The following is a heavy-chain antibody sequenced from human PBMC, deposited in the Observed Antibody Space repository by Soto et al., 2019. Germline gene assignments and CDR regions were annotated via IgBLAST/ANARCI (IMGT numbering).Heavy chain of an antibody. J-gene: IGHJ1*01. D-gene: IGHD2-15*01. CDR2: ISSSSSYI. CDR1: GFTFSSYS. V-gene: IGHV3-21*01. Sequence: GGSLRLSCAASGFTFSSYSMNWVRQAPGKGLEWVSSISSSSSYIYYADSVKGRFTISRDNAKNSLYLQMNSLRAEDTAVYYCARSGGGWNFDPHEHWGQGTLVTVSS. CDR3: ARSGGGWNFDPHEH.